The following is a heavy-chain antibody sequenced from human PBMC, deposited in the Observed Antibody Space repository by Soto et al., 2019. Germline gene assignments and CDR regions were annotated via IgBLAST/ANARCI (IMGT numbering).Heavy chain of an antibody. CDR3: ARGRDFWSGLRMNWFDP. D-gene: IGHD3-3*01. V-gene: IGHV4-59*01. CDR2: IYYSGST. J-gene: IGHJ5*02. Sequence: PSETLSLTCTVSGGSISSYYWSWIRQPPGKGLEWIGYIYYSGSTNYNPSLKSRVTISVDTSKNQFSLKLSSVTAADTAVYYRARGRDFWSGLRMNWFDPWGQGTLVTVSS. CDR1: GGSISSYY.